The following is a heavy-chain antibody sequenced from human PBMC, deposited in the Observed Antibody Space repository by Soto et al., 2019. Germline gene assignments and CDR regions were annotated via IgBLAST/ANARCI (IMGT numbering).Heavy chain of an antibody. CDR2: INHSGST. D-gene: IGHD2-15*01. Sequence: QVQLQQWGAGLLKPSETLSLTCAVYGGSFSGYYWSWIRQPPGKGLEWIGEINHSGSTNYNPSLKSRGTISVDAAKNQFSLKLSSVTAADGAVYYCGIVPFDYWGQGTLVTVSS. CDR1: GGSFSGYY. J-gene: IGHJ4*02. CDR3: GIVPFDY. V-gene: IGHV4-34*01.